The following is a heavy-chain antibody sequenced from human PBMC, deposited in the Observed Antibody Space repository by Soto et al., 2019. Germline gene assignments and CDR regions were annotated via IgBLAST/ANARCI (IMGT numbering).Heavy chain of an antibody. CDR2: INPNSGAT. CDR3: ASARADVAPNWFDP. J-gene: IGHJ5*02. CDR1: GYTFTAYY. Sequence: QVLLVQSGAEVTKPGASVRVSCKASGYTFTAYYIHWVRQAPGQGLQWMGWINPNSGATSFAQKFQGWVTVTRDPSITTVYMELNRLISDDTAVYYCASARADVAPNWFDPWGQGTLVTVSS. V-gene: IGHV1-2*04. D-gene: IGHD5-12*01.